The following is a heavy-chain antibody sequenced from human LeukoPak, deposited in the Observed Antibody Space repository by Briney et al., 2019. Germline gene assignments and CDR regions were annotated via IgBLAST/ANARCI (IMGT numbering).Heavy chain of an antibody. CDR2: IWDDGNKK. CDR3: ARDFGTTVTTFGAVDI. V-gene: IGHV3-33*01. J-gene: IGHJ3*02. Sequence: GGSLRLSCAASGFTFSHYGMHWVRQAPGKGLEWAALIWDDGNKKSHADTVKGRFTISRDNSKNTLYLQMNSLRAEDTAVYYCARDFGTTVTTFGAVDIWGQGTKVIVSS. D-gene: IGHD4-17*01. CDR1: GFTFSHYG.